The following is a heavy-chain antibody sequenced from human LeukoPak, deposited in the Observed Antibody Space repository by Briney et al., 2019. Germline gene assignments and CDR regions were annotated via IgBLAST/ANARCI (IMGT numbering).Heavy chain of an antibody. D-gene: IGHD6-13*01. J-gene: IGHJ4*02. Sequence: SETLSLTCTVSGGSISSYYWSWIRQPPGKGLEWIGYIYYSGSTNYNPSLKSRVTISVDTSKNQFSLKLSSVAAADTAVYYCAREQQLVFDYWGQGTLVTVSS. CDR1: GGSISSYY. V-gene: IGHV4-59*01. CDR2: IYYSGST. CDR3: AREQQLVFDY.